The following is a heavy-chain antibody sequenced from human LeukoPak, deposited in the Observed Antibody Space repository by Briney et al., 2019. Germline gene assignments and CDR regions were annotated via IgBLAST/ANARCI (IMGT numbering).Heavy chain of an antibody. D-gene: IGHD2-2*02. CDR1: GFTFGDYA. Sequence: GGSLRLSCTASGFTFGDYAMSWVRQAPGKGLEWVGFIRSKAYGGTTEYAASVKGRFTISRDDSKSIAYLQMNSLKTEDTAVYYCTRVLDLGYCSSTSCYTDYWGQGTLVTVSS. CDR3: TRVLDLGYCSSTSCYTDY. CDR2: IRSKAYGGTT. V-gene: IGHV3-49*04. J-gene: IGHJ4*02.